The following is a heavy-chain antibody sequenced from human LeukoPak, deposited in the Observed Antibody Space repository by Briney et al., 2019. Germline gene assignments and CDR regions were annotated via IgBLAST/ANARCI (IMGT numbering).Heavy chain of an antibody. D-gene: IGHD3-22*01. J-gene: IGHJ3*02. V-gene: IGHV3-21*01. CDR3: ARDRAVYSDSRGYYPDAFDI. CDR2: ISSRSNYI. Sequence: GGSLRLSCAASGFTFSSYNMNWVRHAPGKGLEWVSSISSRSNYIYLADSLKGRFTISRDNAKNSLYLQMNSLRAEDTAMYYCARDRAVYSDSRGYYPDAFDIWGQGTMVTVSS. CDR1: GFTFSSYN.